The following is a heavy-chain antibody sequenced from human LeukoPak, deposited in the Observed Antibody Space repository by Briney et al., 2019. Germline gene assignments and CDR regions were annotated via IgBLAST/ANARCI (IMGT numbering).Heavy chain of an antibody. V-gene: IGHV3-23*01. CDR2: ISGSGGTT. J-gene: IGHJ4*02. CDR1: GFTFSSYA. D-gene: IGHD3-22*01. CDR3: AKDGYYESSGYSYFAY. Sequence: PGGSLRLSCAASGFTFSSYAMRWVRQAPGKGLEWVSAISGSGGTTLYADSVKGRFTISTDNSNTTLSLQMNSLSAEDTAVYYCAKDGYYESSGYSYFAYWGQGTLVTVSS.